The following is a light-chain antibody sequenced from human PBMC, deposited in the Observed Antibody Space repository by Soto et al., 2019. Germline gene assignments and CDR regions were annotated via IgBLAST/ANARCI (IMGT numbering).Light chain of an antibody. V-gene: IGKV3-20*01. Sequence: EIVLTQSPGTLSVSPGKRASLSCRASQSVSSSLLAWYQQKPGQAPRVLIYGATSRATGIPDRFSGSVSGTDFTLTIIRLEPEDFAVYYCQLYGDSLFTFGPGTKVDIK. CDR3: QLYGDSLFT. J-gene: IGKJ3*01. CDR1: QSVSSSL. CDR2: GAT.